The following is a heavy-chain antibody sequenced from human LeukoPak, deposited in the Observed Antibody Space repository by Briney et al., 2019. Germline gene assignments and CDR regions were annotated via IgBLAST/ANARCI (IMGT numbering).Heavy chain of an antibody. CDR1: GGSIAVNHYY. CDR3: AREHRSSKYFDS. CDR2: GLYTGNT. J-gene: IGHJ4*02. D-gene: IGHD6-6*01. V-gene: IGHV4-39*02. Sequence: KASETLSLTCSVSGGSIAVNHYYWGWIRQPPGKGLEWIGSGLYTGNTYSNPSLRSRVTISVDTSKNEFSLKMNSVTAADTAVYYCAREHRSSKYFDSWGQGALMIVSS.